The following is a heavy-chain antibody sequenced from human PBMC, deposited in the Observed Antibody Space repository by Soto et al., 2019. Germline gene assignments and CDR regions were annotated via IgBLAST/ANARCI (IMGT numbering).Heavy chain of an antibody. Sequence: PGGSLRLSCAASGFTLTDYALSWVRQAPGQGLEWVATISGIGGSTYLADSVKGRLSISRDNSKNTVSLLMNSLRAEDTALYYCARTTAVPNTLRSRYFFDYWGLGTLVTVSS. CDR2: ISGIGGST. V-gene: IGHV3-23*01. CDR1: GFTLTDYA. CDR3: ARTTAVPNTLRSRYFFDY. J-gene: IGHJ4*02. D-gene: IGHD1-7*01.